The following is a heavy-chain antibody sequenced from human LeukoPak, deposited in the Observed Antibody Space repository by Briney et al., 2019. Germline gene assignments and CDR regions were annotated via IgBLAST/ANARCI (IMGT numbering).Heavy chain of an antibody. CDR3: ARPTSKLGSFDY. Sequence: PSETLSLTCSVSGYSISSAYYWGWIRPPPGKGLEWIGTIYYSGSTYYNPSLKSRITISVDTSKNQFSLKMRSVTAADTAVYYCARPTSKLGSFDYWGQGTLVTVSS. CDR1: GYSISSAYY. J-gene: IGHJ4*02. D-gene: IGHD2/OR15-2a*01. CDR2: IYYSGST. V-gene: IGHV4-38-2*02.